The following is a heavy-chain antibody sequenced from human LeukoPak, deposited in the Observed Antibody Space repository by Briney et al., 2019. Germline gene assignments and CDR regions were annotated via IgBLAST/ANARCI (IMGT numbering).Heavy chain of an antibody. D-gene: IGHD7-27*01. V-gene: IGHV4-39*01. CDR2: IYYSGST. Sequence: SETLSLTCTVSGGSISSSSYFWGWIRQPPGKGLEWIGSIYYSGSTYYNPSLKSRVTISVDTSKNQFSLKLSSVTAADTAVYYCASESGALHLYFDYWGQGTLVTVSS. CDR1: GGSISSSSYF. CDR3: ASESGALHLYFDY. J-gene: IGHJ4*02.